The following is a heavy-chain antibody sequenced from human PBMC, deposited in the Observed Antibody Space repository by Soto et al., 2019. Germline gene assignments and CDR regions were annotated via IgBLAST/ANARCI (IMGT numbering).Heavy chain of an antibody. CDR2: IYHTGII. CDR1: GGSVSANSYY. V-gene: IGHV4-61*01. CDR3: ARVLTTVVTRAYYYGMDV. J-gene: IGHJ6*02. D-gene: IGHD4-17*01. Sequence: SETLSLTCTVSGGSVSANSYYWNWIRLPPGKGLQWVGHIYHTGIIQYSPSFKSRVTISVDTSKNQFSLKLSSVTAADTAVYYCARVLTTVVTRAYYYGMDVWGQGTTVTVSS.